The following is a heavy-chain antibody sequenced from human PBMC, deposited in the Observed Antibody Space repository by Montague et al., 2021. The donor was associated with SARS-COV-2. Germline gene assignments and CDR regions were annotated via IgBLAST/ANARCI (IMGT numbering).Heavy chain of an antibody. V-gene: IGHV4-59*01. CDR3: ARAPIYRSSWYAYFDY. J-gene: IGHJ4*02. Sequence: SETLSLTCTVSGDSMNNYYWSWIRLPPGKGLEWVGYINYSGSTHYNPSLQSRVTLSRDTSKNQFSLRLTSVTAADTAMYFCARAPIYRSSWYAYFDYWGQGTLVTVSS. CDR2: INYSGST. CDR1: GDSMNNYY. D-gene: IGHD6-13*01.